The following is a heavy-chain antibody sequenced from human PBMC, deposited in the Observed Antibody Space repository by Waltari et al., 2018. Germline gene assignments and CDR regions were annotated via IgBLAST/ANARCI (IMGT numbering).Heavy chain of an antibody. Sequence: EVQLLASGGGFIQPGGSLRLSCAVSGSSFSPYALYWVGQAHGKGLGWVSAISPYGYRTYYADSVKGRFTISRDNSRNTLYLQMNGLRGEDMAVYHCAKEGGIVGTGDHWGQGTLVTVSS. V-gene: IGHV3-23*01. CDR1: GSSFSPYA. CDR2: ISPYGYRT. J-gene: IGHJ4*02. CDR3: AKEGGIVGTGDH. D-gene: IGHD1-26*01.